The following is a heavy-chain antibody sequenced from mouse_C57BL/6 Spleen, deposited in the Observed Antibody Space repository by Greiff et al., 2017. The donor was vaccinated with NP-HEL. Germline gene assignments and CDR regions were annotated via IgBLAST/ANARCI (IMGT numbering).Heavy chain of an antibody. CDR2: IDPSDSYT. D-gene: IGHD1-1*01. J-gene: IGHJ4*01. Sequence: QVQLQQSGAELVLPGASVKLSCKASGYTFTSYWMHWVKQRPGQGLEWIGEIDPSDSYTNYNQKFKGKSTLTVDKSSSTAYMQLSSLTSEDSAVYYCARGDGSSSLDYWGQGTSVTVSS. CDR3: ARGDGSSSLDY. V-gene: IGHV1-69*01. CDR1: GYTFTSYW.